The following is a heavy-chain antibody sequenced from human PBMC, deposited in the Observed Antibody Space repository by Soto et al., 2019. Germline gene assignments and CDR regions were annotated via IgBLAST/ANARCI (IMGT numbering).Heavy chain of an antibody. CDR2: IYGDGDE. D-gene: IGHD3-3*01. CDR3: GHRVLRTFYGLVTTTALYFDR. J-gene: IGHJ4*02. CDR1: GFSLTTSGVG. Sequence: QITLKESGPTLVKPTQTLTLTGTFSGFSLTTSGVGVGWIRQTPGRAPEWLALIYGDGDERYSPSLRSRLTITKYTSKNQVVLILANMDTVDTATYYCGHRVLRTFYGLVTTTALYFDRWGQGALVTVAS. V-gene: IGHV2-5*02.